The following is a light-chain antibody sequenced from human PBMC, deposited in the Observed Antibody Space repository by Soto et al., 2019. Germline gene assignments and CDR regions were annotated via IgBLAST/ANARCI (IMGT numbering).Light chain of an antibody. CDR1: SSDVGGYNY. CDR2: DVS. Sequence: QSALTQPASVSGSPGQSITISCTGTSSDVGGYNYVSRYQQHPGKAPKLMIYDVSNRPSGVSNRFSGSKSGNTASLTISGLQAEDEADYYCSSYTSSSTVVFAGGTQLTVL. J-gene: IGLJ2*01. V-gene: IGLV2-14*01. CDR3: SSYTSSSTVV.